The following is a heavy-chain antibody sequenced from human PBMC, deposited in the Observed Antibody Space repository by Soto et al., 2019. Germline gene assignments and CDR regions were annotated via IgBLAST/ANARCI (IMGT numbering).Heavy chain of an antibody. J-gene: IGHJ4*02. Sequence: EVQLVESGGGLVQPGGSLRLSCAASGFTFRDNWMSWVRHVPGKGLECVANIKTDGSEKYYVDPVKGRFTISRDNAKNALYLQMNSLRAEDTAVYYCATSMGRGGTDYWGQGTLVTVSS. CDR1: GFTFRDNW. D-gene: IGHD3-10*01. CDR3: ATSMGRGGTDY. V-gene: IGHV3-7*05. CDR2: IKTDGSEK.